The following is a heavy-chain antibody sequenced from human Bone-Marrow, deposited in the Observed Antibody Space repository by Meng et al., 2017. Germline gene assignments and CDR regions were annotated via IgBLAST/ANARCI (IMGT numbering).Heavy chain of an antibody. CDR1: GGSFSDYY. CDR3: ARGPTTMAHDFDY. CDR2: INHSGST. V-gene: IGHV4-34*01. Sequence: QGQLKQSGAGLLKPPETLSLTCVVSGGSFSDYYWSWIRQPPGKGLEWIGEINHSGSTNYNPSLEGRATISVDTSQNNLSLRLSSVTAADSAVYYCARGPTTMAHDFDYWGQGTLVTVSS. J-gene: IGHJ4*02. D-gene: IGHD4-11*01.